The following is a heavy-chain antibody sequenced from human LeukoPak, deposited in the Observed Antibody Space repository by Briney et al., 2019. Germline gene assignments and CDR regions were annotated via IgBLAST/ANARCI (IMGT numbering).Heavy chain of an antibody. V-gene: IGHV3-23*01. J-gene: IGHJ4*02. CDR2: ISGGGGST. CDR1: GFTFNSYA. Sequence: GGSLRLSCAASGFTFNSYAMTWVRQAPGKGLEWVSTISGGGGSTYYADSVKGRFTVSRDNSKNTPYLQMNSLRAEDTAVYYCASHTLIRGVTHFDYWGQGTLVTVSS. D-gene: IGHD3-10*01. CDR3: ASHTLIRGVTHFDY.